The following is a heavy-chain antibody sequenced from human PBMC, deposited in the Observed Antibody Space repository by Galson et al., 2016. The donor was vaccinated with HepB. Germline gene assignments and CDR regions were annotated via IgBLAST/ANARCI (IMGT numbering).Heavy chain of an antibody. CDR3: ATAPRRHCSSANCQMNENWLDS. CDR1: GFTFTNYA. CDR2: ISGGGGYT. J-gene: IGHJ5*01. D-gene: IGHD1-1*01. V-gene: IGHV3-23*01. Sequence: SLRLSCAASGFTFTNYAMSWVRQSPGKGLELVSGISGGGGYTYYADSVEGRVTISRDNSKNILFLQMTSLRAEDTAMYYCATAPRRHCSSANCQMNENWLDSWGQGTQVIVSS.